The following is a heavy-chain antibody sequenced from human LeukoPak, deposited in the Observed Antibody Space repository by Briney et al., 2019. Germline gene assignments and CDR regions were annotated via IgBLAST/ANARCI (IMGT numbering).Heavy chain of an antibody. CDR2: IMPIVAVT. CDR1: GGIFDNYV. J-gene: IGHJ4*02. D-gene: IGHD4-17*01. Sequence: GASVKVSCKASGGIFDNYVITWVRQVPGQGFEWMGRIMPIVAVTDYAQKLQGRVTITVDKSTFTAYMELSGLSSEDTAVYYCASGKGYGDPTYWGQGTLVTVSS. V-gene: IGHV1-69*04. CDR3: ASGKGYGDPTY.